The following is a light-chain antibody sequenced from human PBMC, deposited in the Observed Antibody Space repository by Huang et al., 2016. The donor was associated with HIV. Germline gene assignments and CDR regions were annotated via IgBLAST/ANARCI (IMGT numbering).Light chain of an antibody. CDR2: SAG. Sequence: DIQMTQSPVSLSASVGDRVTITCRASPGISNYLAWYQQKPGKAPQVLIHSAGRWQSGVGSRGRGSGSGTDFTLTISSLQPEDVGTYFCQKYKDAPPTFGQGTKVEI. J-gene: IGKJ1*01. CDR3: QKYKDAPPT. V-gene: IGKV1-27*01. CDR1: PGISNY.